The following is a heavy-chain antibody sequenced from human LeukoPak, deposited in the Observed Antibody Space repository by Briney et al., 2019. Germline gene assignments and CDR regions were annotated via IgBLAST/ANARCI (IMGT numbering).Heavy chain of an antibody. Sequence: PGGSLRLSCAASGFTFSSYAMYWVRQAPGKGLEYVSAISSNGGSTYYADSVKGRFTISRDNSKNTLYLQMGSLRAEDMAVYYCARLWGRTIDYWGQGTLVTVSS. CDR3: ARLWGRTIDY. D-gene: IGHD1-7*01. J-gene: IGHJ4*02. V-gene: IGHV3-64*02. CDR1: GFTFSSYA. CDR2: ISSNGGST.